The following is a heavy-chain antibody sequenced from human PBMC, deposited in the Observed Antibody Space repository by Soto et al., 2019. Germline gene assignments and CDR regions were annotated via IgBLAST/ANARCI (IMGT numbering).Heavy chain of an antibody. V-gene: IGHV3-21*01. Sequence: PGGSLRLSCAASGFTFSSYSMNWVRQAPGKGLEWVSSISSRSSYIYYADSVKGRFTISRDNAKNSLYLQMNSLRAEDTAVYYCARGPPLLDRSLTYVEMATKPRSRVLNTDYYYGMDVWGQGTTVTVSS. J-gene: IGHJ6*02. CDR1: GFTFSSYS. CDR3: ARGPPLLDRSLTYVEMATKPRSRVLNTDYYYGMDV. CDR2: ISSRSSYI. D-gene: IGHD5-12*01.